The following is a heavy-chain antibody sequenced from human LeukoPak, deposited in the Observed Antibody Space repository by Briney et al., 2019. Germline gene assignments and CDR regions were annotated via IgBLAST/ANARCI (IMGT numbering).Heavy chain of an antibody. CDR3: ARDPIGTYYYDSSGSGHGSYFDY. Sequence: ASVKVSCKASGYTFTGYYMHWVRQAPGQGLEWMGWINPNSGGTNYAQKFQGRVTMTRDTSISTAYMELSRLRSDDTAVYYCARDPIGTYYYDSSGSGHGSYFDYWGQGTLVTVSS. J-gene: IGHJ4*02. CDR1: GYTFTGYY. D-gene: IGHD3-22*01. V-gene: IGHV1-2*02. CDR2: INPNSGGT.